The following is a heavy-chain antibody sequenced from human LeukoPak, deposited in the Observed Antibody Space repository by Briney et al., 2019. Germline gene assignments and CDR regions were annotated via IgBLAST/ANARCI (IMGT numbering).Heavy chain of an antibody. Sequence: PGGSLRLSCAASGFTFSSYGMHWVRQAPGKGLEWVAVISYDGSNKYYADSVKGRFTISRDNSKNSLYLQMNSLRTEDTALYYCAKEASGYSSGRGYFDYWGQGTLVTVSS. J-gene: IGHJ4*02. CDR1: GFTFSSYG. CDR3: AKEASGYSSGRGYFDY. CDR2: ISYDGSNK. V-gene: IGHV3-30*18. D-gene: IGHD6-19*01.